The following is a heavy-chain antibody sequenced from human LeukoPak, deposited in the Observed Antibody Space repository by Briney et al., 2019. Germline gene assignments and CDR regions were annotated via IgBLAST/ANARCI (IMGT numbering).Heavy chain of an antibody. D-gene: IGHD4-17*01. V-gene: IGHV3-23*01. CDR2: ISDSGGST. CDR3: ARGATVTTFVSSQRDYYYYHGMDV. J-gene: IGHJ6*02. CDR1: GFTLSSYA. Sequence: PGGSLRLSCAASGFTLSSYAMSWVRQTPGKGLEWVSGISDSGGSTVYADSIKGRFIISRDNSKNMLYLQMNSLRAEDTAVYYCARGATVTTFVSSQRDYYYYHGMDVWGQGTTVTVSS.